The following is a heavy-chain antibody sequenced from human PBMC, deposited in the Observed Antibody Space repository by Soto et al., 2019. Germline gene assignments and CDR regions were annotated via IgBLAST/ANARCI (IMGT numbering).Heavy chain of an antibody. CDR3: AREGTYYYDSSGYYYDY. CDR2: IYYSGST. V-gene: IGHV4-61*01. Sequence: SETLSLTCTVSGGSVSSGSYYWSWIRQPPGKGLEWIGYIYYSGSTNYNPSLKSRVTISVDTSKNQFSLKLSSVTAADTAVYYCAREGTYYYDSSGYYYDYWGQGTLVTVSS. D-gene: IGHD3-22*01. J-gene: IGHJ4*02. CDR1: GGSVSSGSYY.